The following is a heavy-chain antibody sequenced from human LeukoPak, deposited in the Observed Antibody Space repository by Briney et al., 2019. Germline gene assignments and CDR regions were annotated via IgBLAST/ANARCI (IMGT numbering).Heavy chain of an antibody. J-gene: IGHJ4*02. CDR3: ARDRWELLAREYYFDY. CDR1: GYTFTSYG. CDR2: ISAYNGNT. D-gene: IGHD1-26*01. V-gene: IGHV1-18*01. Sequence: ASVKVSCKASGYTFTSYGISWVRQAPGQGLEWMGWISAYNGNTNYAQKLQGRVTMTTDTSTSTAYMELRSPRSDDTAVYYCARDRWELLAREYYFDYWGQGTLVTVSS.